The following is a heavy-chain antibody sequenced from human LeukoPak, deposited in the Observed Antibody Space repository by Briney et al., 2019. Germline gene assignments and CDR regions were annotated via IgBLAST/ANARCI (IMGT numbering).Heavy chain of an antibody. J-gene: IGHJ5*02. CDR1: GASVSSDY. CDR3: ARHPFQYPFDH. CDR2: IYHSGHT. V-gene: IGHV4-59*08. Sequence: SETLSLTCTVSGASVSSDYWSWIRQSPGKGLEWIGYIYHSGHTMSNPSLKSRVSPSLDTSNNQFSLKLSSVTAADTAVYYCARHPFQYPFDHWGQGTVVSVSS. D-gene: IGHD4-4*01.